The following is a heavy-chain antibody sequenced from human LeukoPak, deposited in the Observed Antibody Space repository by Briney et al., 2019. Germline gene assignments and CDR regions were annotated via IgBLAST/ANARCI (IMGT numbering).Heavy chain of an antibody. D-gene: IGHD3-10*01. J-gene: IGHJ4*02. CDR3: ARGLMVRGVIITYYFDY. CDR1: GGSFSGYY. V-gene: IGHV4-34*01. CDR2: GNHSGST. Sequence: NPSETLSLTCAVYGGSFSGYYWSWIRQPPGKGLEWIGEGNHSGSTNYNPSLKSRVTISVDTSKNQFSLKLSSVTAADTAVYYCARGLMVRGVIITYYFDYWGQGTLVTVSS.